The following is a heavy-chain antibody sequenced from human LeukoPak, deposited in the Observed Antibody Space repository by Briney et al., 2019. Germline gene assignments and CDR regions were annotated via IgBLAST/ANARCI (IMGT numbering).Heavy chain of an antibody. J-gene: IGHJ3*02. Sequence: PSETLSLTCTVSGASISSYFWTWIRQSPGKGLEWIGYISNIGSTNYNPSLKSRVTISGDTSKNQFSLKLSSVTAADTTVYYCTRDRSALDTWGQGTMVTVSS. CDR3: TRDRSALDT. CDR1: GASISSYF. CDR2: ISNIGST. V-gene: IGHV4-59*01.